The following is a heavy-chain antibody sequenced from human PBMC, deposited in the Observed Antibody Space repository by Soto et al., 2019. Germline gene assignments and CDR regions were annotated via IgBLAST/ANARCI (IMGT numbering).Heavy chain of an antibody. J-gene: IGHJ5*02. CDR2: IYYSGST. Sequence: SETLSLTCTVSGGSISSGGYYWSWIRQHPGKGLEWIGYIYYSGSTYYNPSLKSRVTISVDTSKNQFSLKLSSVTAADTSVYYCARDARDIRDGWFDPWGQGTLVTVSS. D-gene: IGHD5-12*01. V-gene: IGHV4-31*03. CDR3: ARDARDIRDGWFDP. CDR1: GGSISSGGYY.